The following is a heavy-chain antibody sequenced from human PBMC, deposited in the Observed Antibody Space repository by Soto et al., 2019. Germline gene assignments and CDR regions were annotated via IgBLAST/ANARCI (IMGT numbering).Heavy chain of an antibody. Sequence: GGSLRLSCVVSVFPFGANAMSWVRQAPGKGLEWVSGLSNTGRRTSYADSVKGRFNISRDNSENTVYLQMSSLRVGDTAVYYCATELGATQGPFDNWGQGTLVTVSS. J-gene: IGHJ4*02. V-gene: IGHV3-23*01. CDR2: LSNTGRRT. D-gene: IGHD1-26*01. CDR1: VFPFGANA. CDR3: ATELGATQGPFDN.